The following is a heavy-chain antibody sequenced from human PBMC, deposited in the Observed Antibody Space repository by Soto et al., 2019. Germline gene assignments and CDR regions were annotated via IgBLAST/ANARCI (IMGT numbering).Heavy chain of an antibody. Sequence: QVQLQESGPGLVKSSETLSLICFVSGEALGSGQSYWNWIRQAPGKGLEWIGQTFVTGATKYSASLKSRVTMSVDTSKNQLSLELRSLTAADTAVYYCARDRHWYGSGGPFYPAGSFDIWGQGTMVAVST. CDR3: ARDRHWYGSGGPFYPAGSFDI. V-gene: IGHV4-61*01. J-gene: IGHJ3*02. CDR2: TFVTGAT. D-gene: IGHD2-15*01. CDR1: GEALGSGQSY.